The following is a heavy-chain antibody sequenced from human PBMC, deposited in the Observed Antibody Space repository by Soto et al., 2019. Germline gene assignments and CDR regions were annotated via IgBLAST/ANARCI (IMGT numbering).Heavy chain of an antibody. Sequence: GGSLRLSCAACGFTFSSYGMHWFRQTPGKGLEWVAVIWYDGSNKYYADSVKGRFTISRDNSKNTLYLQMNSLKAEDTAVYYCARGGGISTAMVFRFDYWGQGTLVTVSS. CDR3: ARGGGISTAMVFRFDY. V-gene: IGHV3-33*01. J-gene: IGHJ4*02. CDR2: IWYDGSNK. CDR1: GFTFSSYG. D-gene: IGHD5-18*01.